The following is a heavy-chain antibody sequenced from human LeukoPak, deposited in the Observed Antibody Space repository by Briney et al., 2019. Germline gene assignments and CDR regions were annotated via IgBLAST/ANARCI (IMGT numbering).Heavy chain of an antibody. D-gene: IGHD6-19*01. CDR3: AKVAGWDLLKDAFDI. Sequence: GGSLRLSCAASRFTFSSYGIHWVRQAPGKGLEWGAVISYDGSNKYYADSVKGRFTISRDNSKNTLYLQMNSLRAEDTAVYYCAKVAGWDLLKDAFDIWGRGTMVTVSS. V-gene: IGHV3-30*18. CDR2: ISYDGSNK. J-gene: IGHJ3*02. CDR1: RFTFSSYG.